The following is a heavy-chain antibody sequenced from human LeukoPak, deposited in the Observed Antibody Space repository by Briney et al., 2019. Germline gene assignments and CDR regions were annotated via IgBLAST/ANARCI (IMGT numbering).Heavy chain of an antibody. CDR3: ARGGWVQQKYYMDV. D-gene: IGHD5-24*01. CDR2: IIPIFATT. J-gene: IGHJ6*03. Sequence: GASVKVSCKTSGGTFSNYGINWVRQAPGQGLEWMGRIIPIFATTNHAQKFQGRVTITTDESSTTAYMELSSLRSEDTAVYYCARGGWVQQKYYMDVWGKGTTVTVSS. CDR1: GGTFSNYG. V-gene: IGHV1-69*05.